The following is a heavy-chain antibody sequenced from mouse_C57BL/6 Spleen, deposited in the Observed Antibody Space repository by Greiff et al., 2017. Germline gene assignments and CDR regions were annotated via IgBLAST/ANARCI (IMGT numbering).Heavy chain of an antibody. CDR3: ARDGTLYYDPFFDY. J-gene: IGHJ2*01. V-gene: IGHV3-6*01. D-gene: IGHD2-4*01. Sequence: EVHLVESGPGLVKPSQSLSLTCSVTGYSITSGYYWNWIRQFPGNKLEWMGYISYDGSNNYNPSLKNRISITRDTSKNQFFLKLNSVTTEDTATYYCARDGTLYYDPFFDYWGQGTTLTVSS. CDR1: GYSITSGYY. CDR2: ISYDGSN.